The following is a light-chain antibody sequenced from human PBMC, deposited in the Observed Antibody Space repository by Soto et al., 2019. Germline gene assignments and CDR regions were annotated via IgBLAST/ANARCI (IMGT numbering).Light chain of an antibody. V-gene: IGKV3-20*01. CDR2: GIS. CDR3: QQYGTTRYT. Sequence: EIVLTQSPGTLSLSPGEGVTLSCRASQSVSNNYLAWYQQKPGQAPRLLIYGISRRATGIPDRFSGSGSGTDFALTIIRLEPEDSAVYYCQQYGTTRYTLGQGTKLEIK. CDR1: QSVSNNY. J-gene: IGKJ2*01.